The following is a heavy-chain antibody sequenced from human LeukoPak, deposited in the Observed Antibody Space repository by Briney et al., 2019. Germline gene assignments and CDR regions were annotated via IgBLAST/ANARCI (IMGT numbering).Heavy chain of an antibody. CDR3: ARNVLGYCTNGVCPRFDY. Sequence: SETLSLTCAVYGGSFSGYYWSWIRQPPGKGLEWIGEINHSGSTNYNPSLKSRVTISVDTSKNQFSLKLSSVTAADTAVYYCARNVLGYCTNGVCPRFDYWGQRTLVTVSS. CDR1: GGSFSGYY. CDR2: INHSGST. J-gene: IGHJ4*02. D-gene: IGHD2-8*01. V-gene: IGHV4-34*01.